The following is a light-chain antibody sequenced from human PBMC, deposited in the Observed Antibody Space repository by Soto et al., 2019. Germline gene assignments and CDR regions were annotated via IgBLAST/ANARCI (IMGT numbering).Light chain of an antibody. V-gene: IGKV3-15*01. Sequence: EIVMTQSPATLSVSPGERATLSCRASQSVSSNLAWYQQKPGQAPKLLIYAASTRATGIPARFSGSGSGTEFTLTISRLPSEYFAVYYCQQYNNWRTFGQGTKVEIK. J-gene: IGKJ1*01. CDR2: AAS. CDR3: QQYNNWRT. CDR1: QSVSSN.